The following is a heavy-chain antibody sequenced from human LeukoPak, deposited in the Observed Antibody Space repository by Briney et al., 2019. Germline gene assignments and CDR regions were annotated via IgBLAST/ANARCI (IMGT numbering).Heavy chain of an antibody. CDR2: IIPIFGTA. V-gene: IGHV1-69*05. D-gene: IGHD5-18*01. CDR3: ARGTYHHLGYSYADDY. J-gene: IGHJ4*02. Sequence: SVKVSCKASGGTFSSYAISWVRQAPGQGLEWMGRIIPIFGTANYAQKFQGRVTITTDESTSTAYMELSSLRSEDTAVYYCARGTYHHLGYSYADDYWGQGTLVTVSS. CDR1: GGTFSSYA.